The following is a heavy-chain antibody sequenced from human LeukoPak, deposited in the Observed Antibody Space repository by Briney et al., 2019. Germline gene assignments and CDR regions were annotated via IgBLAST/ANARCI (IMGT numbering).Heavy chain of an antibody. D-gene: IGHD3-22*01. Sequence: GGSLRLSCAASGFTFSTYRMSWVRQAPGKGLEWVSYISSSSGTIYYADSVKGRFTISGDNAKNSLYLQMNSLRAEDTAVYFCARRLDSSGFASDYWGQGTLVTVSS. V-gene: IGHV3-48*04. CDR3: ARRLDSSGFASDY. J-gene: IGHJ4*02. CDR1: GFTFSTYR. CDR2: ISSSSGTI.